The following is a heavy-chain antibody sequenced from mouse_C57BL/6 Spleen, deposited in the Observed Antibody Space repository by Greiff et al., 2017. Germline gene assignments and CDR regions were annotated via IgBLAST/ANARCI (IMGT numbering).Heavy chain of an antibody. D-gene: IGHD1-1*01. J-gene: IGHJ2*01. CDR2: IYPGSGST. Sequence: QVQLQQSGAELVKPGASVKMSCKASGYTFTSYWITWVKQRPGQGLAWIGDIYPGSGSTNYNEKFKSKATLTVDTSSSTAYMQLSSLTSEDSAVXYCASGGLDYYGSSYGYYFDYWGQGTTLTVSS. CDR3: ASGGLDYYGSSYGYYFDY. CDR1: GYTFTSYW. V-gene: IGHV1-55*01.